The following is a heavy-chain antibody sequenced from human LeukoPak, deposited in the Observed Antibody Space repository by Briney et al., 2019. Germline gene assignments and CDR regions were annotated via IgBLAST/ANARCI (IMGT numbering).Heavy chain of an antibody. CDR3: ARGPLDYDILTGYYSGAFDI. CDR2: INHSGST. J-gene: IGHJ3*02. CDR1: GGSFSGYY. V-gene: IGHV4-34*01. D-gene: IGHD3-9*01. Sequence: SETLSLTCAVYGGSFSGYYWSWIRQPPGKGLEWIGEINHSGSTNYNPSLKSRVTISVDTSKNQFSLKLSSVTAADTAVYYCARGPLDYDILTGYYSGAFDIWGQGTMVTVSS.